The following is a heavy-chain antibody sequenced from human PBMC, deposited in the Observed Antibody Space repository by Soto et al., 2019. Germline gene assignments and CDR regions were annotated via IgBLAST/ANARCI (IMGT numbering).Heavy chain of an antibody. J-gene: IGHJ4*02. Sequence: QVQLVQSGAEVKKPGSSVKVSCKASGGTFSTYVITWVRQAPGQGLEWMGGIIPIFGTPHYAQKFQGRASITANESTSTAYMELSRLRSDDTAVYYCARPTMEYYYDNCGYSSDYWGQGTLVTFSS. CDR1: GGTFSTYV. CDR3: ARPTMEYYYDNCGYSSDY. V-gene: IGHV1-69*12. D-gene: IGHD3-22*01. CDR2: IIPIFGTP.